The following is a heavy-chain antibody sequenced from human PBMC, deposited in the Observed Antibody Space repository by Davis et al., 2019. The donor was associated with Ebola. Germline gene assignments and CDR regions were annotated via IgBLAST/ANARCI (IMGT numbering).Heavy chain of an antibody. D-gene: IGHD3-10*01. V-gene: IGHV5-51*01. CDR1: KYSFTNYW. CDR2: IYPGDSDT. CDR3: ARRVVRGVDAFDI. Sequence: GESLKISCKGSKYSFTNYWIGWVRQMPGRGLEWMGIIYPGDSDTIYSPSFQGQVTISADKSINTAYLQWSRLKASDTAMYYCARRVVRGVDAFDIWGQGTMVTVS. J-gene: IGHJ3*02.